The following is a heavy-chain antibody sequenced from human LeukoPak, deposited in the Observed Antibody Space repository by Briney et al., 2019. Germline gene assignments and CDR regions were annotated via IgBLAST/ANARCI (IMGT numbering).Heavy chain of an antibody. CDR1: GFTFSSYA. J-gene: IGHJ4*02. CDR3: ASTNYDSSVVY. D-gene: IGHD3-22*01. Sequence: GGSLRLSCAASGFTFSSYAMTWVRQAPGKGLEWVSSITGSGDTRRYADSVKGRFTISRDNAKNSLYLQMNSLRAEDTALYYCASTNYDSSVVYWGQGILVTVSS. V-gene: IGHV3-23*01. CDR2: ITGSGDTR.